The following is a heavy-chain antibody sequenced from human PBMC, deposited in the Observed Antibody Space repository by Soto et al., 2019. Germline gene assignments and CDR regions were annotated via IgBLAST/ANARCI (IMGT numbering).Heavy chain of an antibody. J-gene: IGHJ4*02. CDR2: IYYSGSA. CDR1: GGSISISTYY. CDR3: ARRPSYIFDY. V-gene: IGHV4-39*01. D-gene: IGHD3-10*01. Sequence: PSETLSLTCTVSGGSISISTYYWGWIRQPPGKGLEWIGSIYYSGSAYYNPSLKSRVTISVDTSKNQFSLKLSSVTAADTAVYYCARRPSYIFDYWGQGTLVTVSS.